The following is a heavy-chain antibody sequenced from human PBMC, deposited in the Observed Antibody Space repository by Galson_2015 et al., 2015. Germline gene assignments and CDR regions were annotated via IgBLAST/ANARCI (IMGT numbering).Heavy chain of an antibody. CDR1: GFTFSSYA. J-gene: IGHJ4*02. V-gene: IGHV3-30-3*01. CDR3: ARDLRFYGDHTPNNFFDY. Sequence: SLRLSCAASGFTFSSYAMHWVRQAPGKGLEWVAVISYDGSNKYYADSVKGRFTISRDNSKNTLYLQMNSLRAEDTAVYYCARDLRFYGDHTPNNFFDYWGQGTLVTVSS. D-gene: IGHD4-17*01. CDR2: ISYDGSNK.